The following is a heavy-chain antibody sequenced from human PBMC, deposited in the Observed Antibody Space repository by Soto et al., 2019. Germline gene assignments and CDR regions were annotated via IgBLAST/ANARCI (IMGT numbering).Heavy chain of an antibody. V-gene: IGHV5-10-1*01. J-gene: IGHJ6*02. CDR2: IDPSDSYT. CDR3: ARIITMVRGVTSVYYYYYGMDV. D-gene: IGHD3-10*01. CDR1: GYSFTSYW. Sequence: GESLKISCKGSGYSFTSYWISWVRQMPGKGLEWMGRIDPSDSYTNYSPSFQGHVTISADKSISTAYLQWSSLKASDTAMYYCARIITMVRGVTSVYYYYYGMDVWGQGTTVTVSS.